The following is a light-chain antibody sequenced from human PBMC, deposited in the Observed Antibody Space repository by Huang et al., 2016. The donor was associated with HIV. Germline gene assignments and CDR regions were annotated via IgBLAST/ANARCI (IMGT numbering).Light chain of an antibody. CDR2: DAS. CDR1: QSVSSY. Sequence: EIVLTQSPATLSLSPGERATLSCRASQSVSSYLAWYQQKPGQAPRLLIYDASNSATRIPARFSGSGSGTDFTLTISSLEPEDFAVYYCQQRSNWPPVFTFGPGTKVDIK. J-gene: IGKJ3*01. CDR3: QQRSNWPPVFT. V-gene: IGKV3-11*01.